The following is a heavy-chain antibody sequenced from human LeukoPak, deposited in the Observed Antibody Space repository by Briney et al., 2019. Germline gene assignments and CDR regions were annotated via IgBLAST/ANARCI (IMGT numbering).Heavy chain of an antibody. J-gene: IGHJ4*02. D-gene: IGHD6-13*01. CDR1: GFTFSSYT. CDR3: ARGKAPGIEDY. Sequence: GGSLRLSCAASGFTFSSYTMNWVRQAPGKGPEWVSYISTSSSTVYHADSVKGRFTISRDNAKNSLYLQMNSLRAEDTAVYYCARGKAPGIEDYWGQGTLVTVSS. V-gene: IGHV3-48*01. CDR2: ISTSSSTV.